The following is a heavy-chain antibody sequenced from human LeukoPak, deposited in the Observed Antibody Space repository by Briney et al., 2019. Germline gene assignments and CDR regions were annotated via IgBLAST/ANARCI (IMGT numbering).Heavy chain of an antibody. CDR2: ISYDGSNK. CDR3: AKPPVGLYSSGFG. Sequence: GGSLRLSCAASGFTFSSYAMHWVRQAPGKGLEWVAVISYDGSNKYYADSVKGRFTISRDNSKNTLYLQMNSLRAEDTAVYYCAKPPVGLYSSGFGWGQGTLVTVSS. V-gene: IGHV3-30-3*02. D-gene: IGHD6-19*01. CDR1: GFTFSSYA. J-gene: IGHJ4*02.